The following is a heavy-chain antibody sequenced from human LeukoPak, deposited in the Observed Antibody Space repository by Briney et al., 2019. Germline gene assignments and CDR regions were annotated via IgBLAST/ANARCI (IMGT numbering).Heavy chain of an antibody. J-gene: IGHJ4*02. V-gene: IGHV3-23*01. Sequence: PGGSRRLSCTASGFIFSNYAMSWVRQAPGKGLEWVSAIRGSGGGTYYADSVKGRFTISRDNSKNTLYLQMNSLRDEDTALYYCAKAGIGVVGYFDYWGQGTLVTVSS. D-gene: IGHD6-19*01. CDR1: GFIFSNYA. CDR3: AKAGIGVVGYFDY. CDR2: IRGSGGGT.